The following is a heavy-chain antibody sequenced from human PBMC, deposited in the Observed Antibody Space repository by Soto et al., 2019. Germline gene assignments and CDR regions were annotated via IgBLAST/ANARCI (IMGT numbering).Heavy chain of an antibody. CDR3: XXXXXXXYGDWFYFDY. CDR2: IYYSGST. Sequence: QVQLQESGPGLVKPSQTLSLTCTVSGGSISGGNYYWSWIRQPPGKGLEWIGYIYYSGSTYYNPSLRSRVTISVDTSKNQFSXXXXXXXXXXXXXXXXXXXXXXXYGDWFYFDYWGQGTLVTVSS. CDR1: GGSISGGNYY. D-gene: IGHD4-17*01. V-gene: IGHV4-30-4*01. J-gene: IGHJ4*02.